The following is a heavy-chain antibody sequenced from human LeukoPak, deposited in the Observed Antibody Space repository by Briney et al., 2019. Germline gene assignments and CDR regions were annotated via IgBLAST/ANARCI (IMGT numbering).Heavy chain of an antibody. CDR1: VGSISSGGYY. CDR3: ARRLYYYDSSGYYTDY. Sequence: SQTLSLTCTVSVGSISSGGYYWSWIRQHPGKGLEWIGYIYYSGSTYYNPSLKSRVTISVDTSKNQFSLKLSSVTAADTAVYYCARRLYYYDSSGYYTDYWGQGTLVTVSS. CDR2: IYYSGST. V-gene: IGHV4-31*03. D-gene: IGHD3-22*01. J-gene: IGHJ4*02.